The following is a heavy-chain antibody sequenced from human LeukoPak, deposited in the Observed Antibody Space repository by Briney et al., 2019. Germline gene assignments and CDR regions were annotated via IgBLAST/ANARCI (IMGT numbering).Heavy chain of an antibody. CDR3: ARQDCSGGSCYSY. J-gene: IGHJ4*02. V-gene: IGHV5-51*01. Sequence: GESLKISRKGCGYSFTSYWIGWVRRMPGKGLEWMGIIYPGDSDTRSSPSFQGQVTISADKSISTAYLQWSSLKASDTAMYYCARQDCSGGSCYSYWGQGTLVTVSS. CDR2: IYPGDSDT. D-gene: IGHD2-15*01. CDR1: GYSFTSYW.